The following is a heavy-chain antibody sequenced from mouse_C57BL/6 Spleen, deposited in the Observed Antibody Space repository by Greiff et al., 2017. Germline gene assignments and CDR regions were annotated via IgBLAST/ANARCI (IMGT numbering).Heavy chain of an antibody. J-gene: IGHJ2*01. D-gene: IGHD2-5*01. CDR3: ARQDYSNYEGTDY. CDR1: GFTFSSYG. V-gene: IGHV5-6*02. Sequence: DVMLVESGGDLVKPGGSLKLSCAASGFTFSSYGMSWVRQTPDKRLEWVATISSGGSYTYYPDSVKGRFTISRDNAKNTLYLQMSSLKSEDTAMYYCARQDYSNYEGTDYWGQGTTLTVSS. CDR2: ISSGGSYT.